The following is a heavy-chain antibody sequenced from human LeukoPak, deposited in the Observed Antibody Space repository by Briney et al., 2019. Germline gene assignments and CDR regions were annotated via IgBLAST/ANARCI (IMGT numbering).Heavy chain of an antibody. V-gene: IGHV4-39*01. CDR3: ARQPRGYRYGYWFDP. CDR2: IYYSGST. Sequence: EPGGSLRLSCAASGFTVSSNYMSWVRQAPGKGLEWIGSIYYSGSTYYNPSLKSRVTISVDTSKNQFSLKLSSVTAADTAVYYCARQPRGYRYGYWFDPWGQGTLVTVSS. D-gene: IGHD5-18*01. CDR1: GFTVSSNY. J-gene: IGHJ5*02.